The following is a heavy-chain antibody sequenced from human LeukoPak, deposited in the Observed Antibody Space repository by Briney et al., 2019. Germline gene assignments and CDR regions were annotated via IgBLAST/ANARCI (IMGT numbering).Heavy chain of an antibody. CDR2: ISSSSSYL. CDR3: ARGCSTYCHWFDS. J-gene: IGHJ5*01. D-gene: IGHD2-2*01. CDR1: GFTFSGYS. V-gene: IGHV3-21*06. Sequence: GGSLRLSRAPSGFTFSGYSMNWVRQAPGKGLEWVSSISSSSSYLLYADSLKGRFTISRNNPRHSLFLQMASLRAEDTAVYYCARGCSTYCHWFDSWGQGTLVTVSS.